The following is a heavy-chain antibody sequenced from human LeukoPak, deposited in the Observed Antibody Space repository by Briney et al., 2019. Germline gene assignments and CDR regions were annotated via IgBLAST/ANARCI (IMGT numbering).Heavy chain of an antibody. CDR2: INPNSGGT. Sequence: ASVKVSCKASVYTLTRYYMHWVRPAPGQGLEWMGWINPNSGGTNYAQKLQGRVTMTTDTSTSTAYMELRSLRSDDTAVYYRARLPIAVAVHFDYWGQGTLVTVSS. V-gene: IGHV1-2*02. CDR1: VYTLTRYY. CDR3: ARLPIAVAVHFDY. J-gene: IGHJ4*02. D-gene: IGHD6-19*01.